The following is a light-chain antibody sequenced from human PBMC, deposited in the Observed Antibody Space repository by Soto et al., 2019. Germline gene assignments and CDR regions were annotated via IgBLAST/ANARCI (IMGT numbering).Light chain of an antibody. CDR3: QQFGAGSPWT. CDR1: QSISTW. Sequence: GDRVTITCRASQSISTWLAWFQQKPGKAPKVLISKASTLESGVPSRFSGDGSGTEFTLTISSLQTDDSATYYCQQFGAGSPWTLGQGTKVEIK. V-gene: IGKV1-5*03. CDR2: KAS. J-gene: IGKJ1*01.